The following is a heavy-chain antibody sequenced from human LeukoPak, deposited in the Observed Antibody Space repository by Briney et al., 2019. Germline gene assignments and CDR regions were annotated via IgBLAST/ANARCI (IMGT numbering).Heavy chain of an antibody. V-gene: IGHV4-59*01. CDR1: GGSIISYY. CDR3: ARGEGSGWYWAFDI. J-gene: IGHJ3*02. Sequence: SETLSLTCTVSGGSIISYYWGWIPQSPRRGLEWIGYIYSIGSTNYNPSLQSRVTISVDTSKHQFSLKLRDVTAADTAIYYCARGEGSGWYWAFDIWGQGTMVTVSS. CDR2: IYSIGST. D-gene: IGHD6-19*01.